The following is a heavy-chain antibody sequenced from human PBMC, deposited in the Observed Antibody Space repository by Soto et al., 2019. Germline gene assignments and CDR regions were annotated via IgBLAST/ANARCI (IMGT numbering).Heavy chain of an antibody. V-gene: IGHV3-23*01. CDR1: GFTFSSYA. J-gene: IGHJ4*02. CDR3: AKTGEYYYDTSGYSDY. Sequence: GGSLRLSCAASGFTFSSYAMSWVRQAPGKGLEWVSTISGSRVSTYYADSVKGRFTISRDNSKNTLYLQMNSLRAEDTAVYYCAKTGEYYYDTSGYSDYWGQGTLVTVSS. CDR2: ISGSRVST. D-gene: IGHD3-22*01.